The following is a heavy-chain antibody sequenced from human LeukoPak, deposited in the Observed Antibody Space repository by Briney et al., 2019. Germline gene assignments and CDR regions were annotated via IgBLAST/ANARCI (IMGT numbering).Heavy chain of an antibody. CDR3: ARRSDFWSGYWFDY. CDR2: IYPGDSDT. V-gene: IGHV5-51*01. D-gene: IGHD3-3*01. J-gene: IGHJ4*02. CDR1: GYSXXXYW. Sequence: QISCXGXGYSXXXYWIGWVRQVPGKGLEWMGIIYPGDSDTRYSPSFQGQVTISADKSISTAYLQWSSLKASDTAMYYCARRSDFWSGYWFDYWGQGTLVTVSS.